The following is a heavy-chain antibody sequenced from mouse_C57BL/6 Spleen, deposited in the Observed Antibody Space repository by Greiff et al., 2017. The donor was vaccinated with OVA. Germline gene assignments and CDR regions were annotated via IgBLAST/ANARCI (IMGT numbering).Heavy chain of an antibody. V-gene: IGHV1-54*01. D-gene: IGHD2-3*01. Sequence: QVQLQQSGAELVRPGTSVKVSCKASGYAFTNYLIEWVKQRPGQGLEWIGVINPGSGGTNYNEKFKGKATLTADKSSSTAYMQLSSLTSEDSAVYFCARGLLRAYWGQGTLVTVSA. CDR1: GYAFTNYL. CDR3: ARGLLRAY. J-gene: IGHJ3*01. CDR2: INPGSGGT.